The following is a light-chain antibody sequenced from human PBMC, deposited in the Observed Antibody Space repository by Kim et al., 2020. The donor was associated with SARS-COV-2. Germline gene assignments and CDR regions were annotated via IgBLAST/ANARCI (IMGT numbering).Light chain of an antibody. CDR2: DVS. CDR3: SSYTDRNTVI. Sequence: GQPITLSCTGTISDHGNYNYVSWYQQHPGKAPKLMLYDVSKRPSGASNRFSGSKSGNTASLTISGLQAGDEADYYCSSYTDRNTVIFGGGTQLTVL. V-gene: IGLV2-14*04. CDR1: ISDHGNYNY. J-gene: IGLJ2*01.